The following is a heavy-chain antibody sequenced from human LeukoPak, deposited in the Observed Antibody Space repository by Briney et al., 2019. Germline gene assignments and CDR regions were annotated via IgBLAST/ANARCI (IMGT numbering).Heavy chain of an antibody. CDR1: GFTFSSYG. J-gene: IGHJ5*02. V-gene: IGHV3-30*18. Sequence: GGSLRLSCAASGFTFSSYGMHWVRQAPGKGLEWVAVISYDGSNKYYADSVKGRFTISRDNSKNTLYLQMNSLRAEDTAVYYCAKGNYDYVWGSSSWFDPWGQGTLVTVSS. D-gene: IGHD3-16*01. CDR3: AKGNYDYVWGSSSWFDP. CDR2: ISYDGSNK.